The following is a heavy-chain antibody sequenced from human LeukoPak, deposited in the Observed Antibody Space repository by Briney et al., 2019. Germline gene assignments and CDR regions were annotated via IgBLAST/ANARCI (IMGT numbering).Heavy chain of an antibody. CDR3: ARDTVTLGYFDY. CDR2: ISSSGSTI. D-gene: IGHD4-17*01. CDR1: GLTFSSYR. V-gene: IGHV3-48*03. J-gene: IGHJ4*02. Sequence: PGGSLRLSCAASGLTFSSYRMNWVRQAPGKGLEWVSYISSSGSTIYYADSVKGRFTISRDNAKNSLYLQMNSLRAEDTAVYYCARDTVTLGYFDYWGQGTLVTVSS.